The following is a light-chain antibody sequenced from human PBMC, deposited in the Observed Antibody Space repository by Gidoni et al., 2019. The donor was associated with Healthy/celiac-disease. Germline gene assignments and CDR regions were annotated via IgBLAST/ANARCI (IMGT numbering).Light chain of an antibody. Sequence: DIQFTQSPSSLSASLVDLVPITCQSSHDNSNSLNLSQQKPGKAPKLLIYDASNLETGVPSRVSGSGSGTDFTFTISRLQPEDIETYYCQQYDNLPPYTFGQGTKLEIK. CDR2: DAS. J-gene: IGKJ2*01. CDR3: QQYDNLPPYT. V-gene: IGKV1-33*01. CDR1: HDNSNS.